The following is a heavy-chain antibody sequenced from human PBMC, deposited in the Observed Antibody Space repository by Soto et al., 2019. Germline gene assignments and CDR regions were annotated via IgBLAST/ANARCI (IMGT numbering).Heavy chain of an antibody. V-gene: IGHV5-10-1*01. J-gene: IGHJ4*02. CDR2: IDPSDSYT. CDR3: ARLYYENHFPY. CDR1: GYSFTSYR. Sequence: GESLKISCKGSGYSFTSYRISWVRQMPGKGLEWMGCIDPSDSYTNYSPSFQGHVTISADKSISTAYLQLSSLKASDTAMYYCARLYYENHFPYWGQGTLVTVSS. D-gene: IGHD3-22*01.